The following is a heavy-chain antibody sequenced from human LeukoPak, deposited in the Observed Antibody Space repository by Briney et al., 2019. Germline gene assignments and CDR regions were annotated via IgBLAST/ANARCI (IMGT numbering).Heavy chain of an antibody. D-gene: IGHD2-15*01. Sequence: SETLSLTCTVPGGSISSYYWSWIRQPPGKGLEWIGYIYYSGSTNYSPSLKSRVTISVDTSKNQFSLKLSSVTAADTAVYYCARGAPRYCSGGSCARSFDPWGQGTLVTVSS. J-gene: IGHJ5*02. CDR1: GGSISSYY. CDR2: IYYSGST. V-gene: IGHV4-59*01. CDR3: ARGAPRYCSGGSCARSFDP.